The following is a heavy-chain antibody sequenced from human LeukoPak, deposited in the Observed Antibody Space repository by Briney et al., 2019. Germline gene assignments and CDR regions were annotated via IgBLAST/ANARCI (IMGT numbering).Heavy chain of an antibody. D-gene: IGHD3-9*01. J-gene: IGHJ4*02. V-gene: IGHV3-9*01. CDR1: GFIFDDYA. Sequence: PVGSLRLSCAASGFIFDDYAMHWVRRAPGKGLQWVSGITRNNAIMGYVDSVKGRFTISRDSAKNSLYLQMNSLRPEDTAFYYCARGDILTTRQLDSWGLGTLVTVSS. CDR2: ITRNNAIM. CDR3: ARGDILTTRQLDS.